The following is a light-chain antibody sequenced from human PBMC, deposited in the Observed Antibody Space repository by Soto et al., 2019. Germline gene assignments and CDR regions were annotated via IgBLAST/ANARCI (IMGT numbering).Light chain of an antibody. Sequence: EIVLTQSPGTLSLSPGERATLSCRASQSVSSSYIAWFQQKPGQAPRLLIYDASSRATGIPDRFSGSGSGTEFTLTISRLEPEDFAVYYCQHYGSSPYTFGQGTKLEIK. CDR2: DAS. V-gene: IGKV3-20*01. J-gene: IGKJ2*01. CDR3: QHYGSSPYT. CDR1: QSVSSSY.